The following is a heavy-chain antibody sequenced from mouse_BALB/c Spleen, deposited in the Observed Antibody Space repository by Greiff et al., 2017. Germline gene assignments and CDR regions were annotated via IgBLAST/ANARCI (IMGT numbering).Heavy chain of an antibody. CDR3: TRDYDGFAY. J-gene: IGHJ3*01. CDR1: GFTFSNYW. D-gene: IGHD2-4*01. V-gene: IGHV6-6*02. Sequence: EVKLVESGGGLVQPGGSMKLSCVASGFTFSNYWMNWVRQSPEKGLEWVAEIRLKSNNYATHYAESVKGRFTISRDDSKSSVYLQMNNLRAEDTGIYYCTRDYDGFAYWGQGTLVTVSA. CDR2: IRLKSNNYAT.